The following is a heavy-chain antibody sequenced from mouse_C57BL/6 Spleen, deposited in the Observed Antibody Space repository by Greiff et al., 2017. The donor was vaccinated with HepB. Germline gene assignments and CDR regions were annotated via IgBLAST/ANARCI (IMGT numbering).Heavy chain of an antibody. CDR1: GYTFTSYW. J-gene: IGHJ2*01. CDR2: IYPGSGST. V-gene: IGHV1-55*01. Sequence: VQLQQPGAELVKPGASVKMSCKASGYTFTSYWITWVKQRPGQGLEWIGDIYPGSGSTNYNEKFKSKATLTVDTSSSTAYMQLSSLTSEDSAVYYCARGLITTVVGGYWGQGTTLTVSS. CDR3: ARGLITTVVGGY. D-gene: IGHD1-1*01.